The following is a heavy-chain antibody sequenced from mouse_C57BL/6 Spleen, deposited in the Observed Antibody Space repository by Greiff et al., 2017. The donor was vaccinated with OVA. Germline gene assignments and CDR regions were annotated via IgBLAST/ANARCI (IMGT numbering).Heavy chain of an antibody. CDR3: AIYDYGYFDV. J-gene: IGHJ1*03. D-gene: IGHD2-3*01. CDR2: INPSSGYT. V-gene: IGHV1-7*01. Sequence: VQGVESGAELAKPGASVKLSCKASGYTFTSYWMHWVKQRPGQGLEWIGYINPSSGYTKYNQKFKDKATLTADKSSSTAYMQLSSLTYEDSAVYYCAIYDYGYFDVWGTGTTVTVSS. CDR1: GYTFTSYW.